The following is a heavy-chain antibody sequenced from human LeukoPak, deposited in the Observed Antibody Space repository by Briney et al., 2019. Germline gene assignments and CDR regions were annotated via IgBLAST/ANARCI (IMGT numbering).Heavy chain of an antibody. D-gene: IGHD2-2*01. J-gene: IGHJ5*02. V-gene: IGHV3-23*01. CDR1: GFTFSTYA. CDR2: ISGRGDRT. CDR3: ATNSGYCSSTSCP. Sequence: GGSLRLSCAASGFTFSTYAMSWVRQAPGKGLEWVSAISGRGDRTYYPDSVKGRFTISRDNPKNTLYLQMNSLRAEDTAVFYCATNSGYCSSTSCPWGQGTLVTVSS.